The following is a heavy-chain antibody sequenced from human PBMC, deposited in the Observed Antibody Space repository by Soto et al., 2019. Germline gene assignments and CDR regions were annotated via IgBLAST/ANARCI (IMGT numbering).Heavy chain of an antibody. CDR3: ASGDYGGNSDYYYGMDV. D-gene: IGHD4-17*01. J-gene: IGHJ6*02. V-gene: IGHV3-33*01. CDR2: IWYDGSNK. CDR1: GFTFSSYG. Sequence: TGGSLRLSCAASGFTFSSYGMHWVRQARGKGLEWVAVIWYDGSNKYYADSVKGRFTISRDNSKNTLYLQMNSLRAEDTAVYYCASGDYGGNSDYYYGMDVWGQGTTVTVSS.